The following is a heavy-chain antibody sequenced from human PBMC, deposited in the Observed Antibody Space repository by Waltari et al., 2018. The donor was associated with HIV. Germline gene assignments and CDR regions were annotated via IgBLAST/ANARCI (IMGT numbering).Heavy chain of an antibody. J-gene: IGHJ4*02. D-gene: IGHD3-3*02. CDR2: ISGSGAST. Sequence: EVQLLESGGGLVQPGGSLRLPCAASGFTFSIYAMSWVRQAPGKGLEWVSSISGSGASTYYADSVKGRFTISRDNSKNTLSLQMNSLRAEDTAVYYCAKRYAIFYYFDYWGQGTLVTVSS. CDR1: GFTFSIYA. CDR3: AKRYAIFYYFDY. V-gene: IGHV3-23*01.